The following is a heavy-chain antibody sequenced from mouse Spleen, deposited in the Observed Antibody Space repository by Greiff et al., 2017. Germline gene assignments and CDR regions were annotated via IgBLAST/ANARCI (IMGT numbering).Heavy chain of an antibody. CDR1: GFSLTNYA. D-gene: IGHD2-1*01. CDR2: IWSDGST. J-gene: IGHJ1*01. CDR3: AIYYGNHYWYFDV. V-gene: IGHV2-4-1*01. Sequence: VKLMESGPGLVAPSQSLSITCTVSGFSLTNYAVHWVRQSPGKGLEWLGVIWSDGSTDYNAAFISRLSISKDNSKSQVFFKMNSLQADDTAIYYCAIYYGNHYWYFDVWGAGTSVTVSS.